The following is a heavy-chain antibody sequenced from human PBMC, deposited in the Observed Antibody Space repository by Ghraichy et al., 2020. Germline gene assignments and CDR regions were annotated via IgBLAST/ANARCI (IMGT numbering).Heavy chain of an antibody. J-gene: IGHJ4*02. CDR2: IYWDDDK. CDR3: AHTGLFGNDYYDSSGHWDY. Sequence: SGPTLVKPTQTLTLTCTFSGFSLSTSGVGVGWIRQPPGKALEWLALIYWDDDKRYSPSLKSRLTITKDTSKNQVVLTMTNMDPVDTATYYCAHTGLFGNDYYDSSGHWDYWGQGTLVTVSS. D-gene: IGHD3-22*01. V-gene: IGHV2-5*02. CDR1: GFSLSTSGVG.